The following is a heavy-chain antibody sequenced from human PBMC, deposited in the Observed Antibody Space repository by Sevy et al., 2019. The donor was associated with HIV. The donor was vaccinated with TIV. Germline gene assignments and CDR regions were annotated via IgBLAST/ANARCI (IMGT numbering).Heavy chain of an antibody. CDR1: GFTFSTYS. CDR3: ARLGSSGCAGMDV. Sequence: GGSLRLSCVASGFTFSTYSMNWVRQAPGKGLEWVSSISGLSNYIYYSDSVRGRFTISRDNAKNSLYLQMNSLRAEDTALYYCARLGSSGCAGMDVWGQGTTVTVSS. D-gene: IGHD6-19*01. V-gene: IGHV3-21*01. CDR2: ISGLSNYI. J-gene: IGHJ6*02.